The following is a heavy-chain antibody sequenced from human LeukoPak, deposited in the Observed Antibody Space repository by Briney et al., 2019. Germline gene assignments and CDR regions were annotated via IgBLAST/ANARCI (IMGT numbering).Heavy chain of an antibody. CDR1: GFTFDDYA. D-gene: IGHD2-2*01. Sequence: GRSLRLSCAASGFTFDDYAMHWVRQAPGKGLEWVSGISWNSGSIGYADSVKGRFTISRDNAKNSLYLQMNSLRAKDTALYYCAKDIGYCSSPSCPSGFDYWGQGTLVTVSS. CDR3: AKDIGYCSSPSCPSGFDY. J-gene: IGHJ4*02. CDR2: ISWNSGSI. V-gene: IGHV3-9*01.